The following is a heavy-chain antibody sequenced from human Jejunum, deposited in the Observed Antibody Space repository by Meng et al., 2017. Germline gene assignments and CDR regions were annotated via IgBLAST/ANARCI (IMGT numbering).Heavy chain of an antibody. CDR3: ARMIGSGPFDY. CDR1: GGSMSAYY. D-gene: IGHD2-15*01. V-gene: IGHV4-59*08. Sequence: QVQLQESGPGLVKSSATLSLTCTVSGGSMSAYYWSWIRQPPGKGLELIGYINYSGSTNYKPSLKSRVTISVDTSMNQFSLKLSSVTAADTAVYYCARMIGSGPFDYWGQGTLVTVSS. CDR2: INYSGST. J-gene: IGHJ4*02.